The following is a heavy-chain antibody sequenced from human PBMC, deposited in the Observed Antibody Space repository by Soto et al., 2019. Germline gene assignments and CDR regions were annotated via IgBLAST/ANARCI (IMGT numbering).Heavy chain of an antibody. J-gene: IGHJ4*02. CDR2: ISTSSSTI. Sequence: GGSLRLSCAASGFTFGSYSLNWVRQAPGKGLEWVSYISTSSSTIYYADSVKGRFTISRDNAKNSLYLQMNSLRAEDTAVYYCAREGGYSYGYHYWGQGTLVTVSS. CDR3: AREGGYSYGYHY. D-gene: IGHD5-18*01. CDR1: GFTFGSYS. V-gene: IGHV3-48*01.